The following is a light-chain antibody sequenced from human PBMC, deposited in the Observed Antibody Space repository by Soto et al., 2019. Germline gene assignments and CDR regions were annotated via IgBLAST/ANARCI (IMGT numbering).Light chain of an antibody. V-gene: IGLV1-47*01. J-gene: IGLJ1*01. CDR3: AAWDDSLYGHYV. CDR2: RNN. Sequence: QAVVTQSPSASGTRGQTVAISCSGSRSNIGNNFVNWYQQFPGTAPKLLIYRNNQRRSGVPDRFSGSKSGTSASLASSGLRSEDEADYYCAAWDDSLYGHYVFGTGTELTVL. CDR1: RSNIGNNF.